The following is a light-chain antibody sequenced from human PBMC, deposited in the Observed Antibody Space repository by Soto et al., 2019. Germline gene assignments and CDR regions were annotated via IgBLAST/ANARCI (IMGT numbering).Light chain of an antibody. CDR1: PSISSSN. CDR2: GAS. Sequence: EIVLTQSTGTLSLSPGERATLSCRASPSISSSNLAWYQQTPGQAPRLLIYGASSRATGIPDRFSGSGSGTDFTLTINRLEPEDFAVYYCQYGNSPLFTFGPGTTVDMK. CDR3: QYGNSPLFT. J-gene: IGKJ3*01. V-gene: IGKV3-20*01.